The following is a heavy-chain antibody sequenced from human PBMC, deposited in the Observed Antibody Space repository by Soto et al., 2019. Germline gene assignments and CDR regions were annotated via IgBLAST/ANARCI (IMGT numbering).Heavy chain of an antibody. Sequence: SETLSLTCAVSGGSISSGGYSWSWIRQPPGKGLEWIGYIYHSGSTYYNPSLKSRVTISVDRSKNQFSLKLSSVTAADTAVYYCARGGGYSGYDYDYFDYWGQGTMVTVYS. CDR1: GGSISSGGYS. J-gene: IGHJ4*02. CDR3: ARGGGYSGYDYDYFDY. CDR2: IYHSGST. V-gene: IGHV4-30-2*01. D-gene: IGHD5-12*01.